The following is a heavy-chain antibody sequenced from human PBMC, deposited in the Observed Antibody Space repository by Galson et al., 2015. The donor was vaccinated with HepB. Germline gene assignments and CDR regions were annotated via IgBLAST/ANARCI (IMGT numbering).Heavy chain of an antibody. CDR1: GDSISSSSYY. J-gene: IGHJ4*02. V-gene: IGHV4-39*07. CDR2: IYYSGST. D-gene: IGHD6-19*01. CDR3: ARGEETSGWYDY. Sequence: SETLSLTCTVSGDSISSSSYYWGWIRQPPGKGLEWIGSIYYSGSTYYNASLKSRVTISVDTSKNQFSLKLSSVTAADTAVYYCARGEETSGWYDYWGQGTLVTVSS.